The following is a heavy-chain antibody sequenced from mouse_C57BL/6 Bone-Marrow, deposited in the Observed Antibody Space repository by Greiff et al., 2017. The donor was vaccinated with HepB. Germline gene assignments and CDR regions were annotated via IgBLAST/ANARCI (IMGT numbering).Heavy chain of an antibody. CDR2: IYPGSGST. Sequence: QVQLKQPGAELVKPGASVKMSCKASGYTFTSYWITWVKQRPGQGLEWIGDIYPGSGSTNYNETFKSKATLTVDTSSSTAYMQLSSLTSEDSAVYYCARELRYPNWYFDVWGTGTTVTVSS. CDR1: GYTFTSYW. V-gene: IGHV1-55*01. J-gene: IGHJ1*03. CDR3: ARELRYPNWYFDV. D-gene: IGHD1-1*01.